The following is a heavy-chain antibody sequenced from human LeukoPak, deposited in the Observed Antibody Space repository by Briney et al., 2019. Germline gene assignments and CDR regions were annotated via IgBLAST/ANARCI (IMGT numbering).Heavy chain of an antibody. V-gene: IGHV2-5*02. CDR3: AHGVLRYFHFDY. CDR1: GFSLSTTGVG. D-gene: IGHD3-9*01. CDR2: IYWDDDK. J-gene: IGHJ4*02. Sequence: GSGPTLVKPTQTLTLTCTFSGFSLSTTGVGVGWLRQPPGKALEWLALIYWDDDKRYSPSLKSRLTITKDTSKNQAVLTMTNMDPVDTATYYCAHGVLRYFHFDYWGQGTLVTVSS.